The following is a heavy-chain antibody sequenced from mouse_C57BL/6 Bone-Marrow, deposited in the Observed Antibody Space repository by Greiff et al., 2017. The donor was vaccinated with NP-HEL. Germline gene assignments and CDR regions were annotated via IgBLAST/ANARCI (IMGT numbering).Heavy chain of an antibody. D-gene: IGHD1-1*01. CDR1: GYTFTDYE. V-gene: IGHV1-15*01. J-gene: IGHJ1*03. CDR3: TRGSSYPRYFDV. CDR2: IDPETGGT. Sequence: QVQLQQSGAELVRPGASVTLSCKASGYTFTDYEMHWVKQTPVHGLEWIGAIDPETGGTAYNQKFKGKAILTADKSSSTAYMELRSLTSEDSAVYYCTRGSSYPRYFDVWGTGTTVTVSS.